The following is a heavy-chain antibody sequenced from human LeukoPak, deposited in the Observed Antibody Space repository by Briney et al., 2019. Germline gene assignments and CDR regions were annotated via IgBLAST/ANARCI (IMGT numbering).Heavy chain of an antibody. D-gene: IGHD3-10*01. CDR3: ARDLVRWGGWLDA. V-gene: IGHV1-3*01. CDR2: INGNT. J-gene: IGHJ5*02. CDR1: GYTFTRYG. Sequence: ASVKVSCKASGYTFTRYGIHWVRQAPGQSFEWMGWINGNTKCSEKLQDRVTITWDTSASTAYMELRSLRSEDTAVYYCARDLVRWGGWLDAWGQGTLVTVSS.